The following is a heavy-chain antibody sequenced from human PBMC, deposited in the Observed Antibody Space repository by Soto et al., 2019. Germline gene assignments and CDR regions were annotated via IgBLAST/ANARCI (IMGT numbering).Heavy chain of an antibody. V-gene: IGHV1-18*01. CDR3: ARDDYGDYGQNYYYYGMDV. CDR2: ISAYNGNT. D-gene: IGHD4-17*01. Sequence: QVQLVQSGAEVKKPGASVKVSCKASGYTFTSYGISWVRQAPGQGLEWMGWISAYNGNTNYAQKLQGRDTMTTDTPTSSASXELRSRRSDDTAVYYCARDDYGDYGQNYYYYGMDVWGQGTTVTVSS. J-gene: IGHJ6*02. CDR1: GYTFTSYG.